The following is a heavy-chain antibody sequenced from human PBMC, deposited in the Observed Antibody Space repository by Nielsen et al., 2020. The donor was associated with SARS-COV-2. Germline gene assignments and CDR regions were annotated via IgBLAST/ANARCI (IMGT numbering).Heavy chain of an antibody. Sequence: SVKVSCKASGGTFSSYAISWVRQAPGQGLEWMGGIIPIFGTANYAQKFQGRVTITADESTSTAYMELSSLRSEDTAVYFCARVNPVSDSWFDALDIWGQGTMVTVSS. CDR3: ARVNPVSDSWFDALDI. CDR1: GGTFSSYA. J-gene: IGHJ3*02. CDR2: IIPIFGTA. V-gene: IGHV1-69*13. D-gene: IGHD6-13*01.